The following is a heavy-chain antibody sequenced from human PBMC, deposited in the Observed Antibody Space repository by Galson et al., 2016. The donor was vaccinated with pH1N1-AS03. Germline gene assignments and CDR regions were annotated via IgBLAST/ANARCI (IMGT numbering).Heavy chain of an antibody. CDR3: ARGGDHASY. D-gene: IGHD3-10*01. V-gene: IGHV1-18*01. J-gene: IGHJ4*02. CDR2: IGVYTGKT. CDR1: GYIFNSYG. Sequence: SVKVSCKASGYIFNSYGIAWVRQAPGQGLEWMGWIGVYTGKTNYAEKFQERVTMTRQISTTTAYLELRSLRSDDTAVYYCARGGDHASYWGQGTLVTVSS.